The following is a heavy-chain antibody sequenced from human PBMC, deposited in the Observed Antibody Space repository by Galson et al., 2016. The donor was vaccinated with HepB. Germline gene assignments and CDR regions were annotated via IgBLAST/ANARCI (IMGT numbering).Heavy chain of an antibody. CDR2: IEGSGFST. D-gene: IGHD5-12*01. J-gene: IGHJ4*02. CDR3: AQKWLRFDS. V-gene: IGHV3-23*01. Sequence: LRLSCAASGFTFGSYAMTWVRQAPGKGLEWVSSIEGSGFSTYYANSVKGRFAISRDNSKNTLYLQMNSLTAEDAAVYYCAQKWLRFDSWGQGTLVTVSS. CDR1: GFTFGSYA.